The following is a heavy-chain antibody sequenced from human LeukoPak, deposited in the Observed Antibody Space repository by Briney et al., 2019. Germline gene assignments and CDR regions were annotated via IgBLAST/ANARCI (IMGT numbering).Heavy chain of an antibody. CDR2: ISSGSDYI. V-gene: IGHV3-21*01. Sequence: KTGGSLRLSCAASGFTFSTYSMNWVRQAPGKGLEWVSSISSGSDYIYYADSVKGRFTISRDNAKNSLYLQINSLRVEDTAVYYCARGQGSAAVAGDSDYWGQGTLVTVSS. J-gene: IGHJ4*02. CDR1: GFTFSTYS. CDR3: ARGQGSAAVAGDSDY. D-gene: IGHD6-19*01.